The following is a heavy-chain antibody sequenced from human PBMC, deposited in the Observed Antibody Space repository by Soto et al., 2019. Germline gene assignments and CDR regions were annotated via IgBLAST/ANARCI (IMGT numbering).Heavy chain of an antibody. CDR1: GFTVSSNY. J-gene: IGHJ4*02. CDR2: IYSGGST. D-gene: IGHD5-18*01. V-gene: IGHV3-53*01. CDR3: ARSPRGYSYGYYFDY. Sequence: EVQLVESGGGLIQPRGSLRLSCAASGFTVSSNYMSWVRQAPGKGLEWVSVIYSGGSTYYADSVKGRFTISRDNSKNTLYLQMNSLRAEDTAVYYCARSPRGYSYGYYFDYWGQGTLVTVSS.